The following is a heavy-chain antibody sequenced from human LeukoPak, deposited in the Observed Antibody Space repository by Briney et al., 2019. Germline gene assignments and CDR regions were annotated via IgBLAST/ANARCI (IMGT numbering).Heavy chain of an antibody. CDR3: ARDLSSSGTYYFDY. V-gene: IGHV3-21*01. CDR1: GFTCRSYS. Sequence: GGSLRLSXAASGFTCRSYSMNWVRQAPGKGLEWVSSISSSSSYIYYADSVKGRFTISRDNAKNSLYLQMNSLRAEDTAVYYCARDLSSSGTYYFDYWGQGTLVTVSS. D-gene: IGHD6-13*01. J-gene: IGHJ4*02. CDR2: ISSSSSYI.